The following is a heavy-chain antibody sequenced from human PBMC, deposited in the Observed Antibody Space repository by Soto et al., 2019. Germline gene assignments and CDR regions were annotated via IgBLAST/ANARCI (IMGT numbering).Heavy chain of an antibody. D-gene: IGHD1-26*01. J-gene: IGHJ6*02. V-gene: IGHV4-34*01. CDR2: INHSGST. CDR3: ARGVRATGYLATRYYSSGMDV. Sequence: QQPGKGLEWIGEINHSGSTNYNPSLKSRVNISVDTSKNQFSLKLSSVTAADTAVYYSARGVRATGYLATRYYSSGMDVWGQGTTVTVSS.